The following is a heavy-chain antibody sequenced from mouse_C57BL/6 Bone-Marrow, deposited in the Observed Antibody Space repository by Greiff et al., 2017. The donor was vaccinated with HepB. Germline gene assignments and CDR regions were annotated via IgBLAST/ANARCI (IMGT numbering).Heavy chain of an antibody. CDR1: GYTFTSSW. V-gene: IGHV1-72*01. J-gene: IGHJ3*01. CDR3: ARYDGYQFAY. CDR2: IDPDSGDT. Sequence: QVQLQQLGAELVKLGASVKLSCKASGYTFTSSWLQWVKQRPGRGLEWVGRIDPDSGDTKYNEKFKIKATLTVDKPSSTAYMQLSSLTSEDSAVYYCARYDGYQFAYWGQGTLVTVSA. D-gene: IGHD2-3*01.